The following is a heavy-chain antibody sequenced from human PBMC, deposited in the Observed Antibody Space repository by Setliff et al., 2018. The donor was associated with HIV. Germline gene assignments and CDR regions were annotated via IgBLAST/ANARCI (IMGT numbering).Heavy chain of an antibody. D-gene: IGHD6-13*01. Sequence: SETLSLTCIVSSGSINSGSYYRSWVRQPAGKGLEWIGRVYTTGSTNYNPSLKSRVAISVDTSKNQFSLKMSSVTAADTAVYYCARLPAADGTVDYWGQGTLVPVSS. CDR3: ARLPAADGTVDY. V-gene: IGHV4-61*02. J-gene: IGHJ4*02. CDR1: SGSINSGSYY. CDR2: VYTTGST.